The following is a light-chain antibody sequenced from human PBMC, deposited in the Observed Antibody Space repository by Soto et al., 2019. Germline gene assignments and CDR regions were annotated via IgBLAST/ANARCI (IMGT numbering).Light chain of an antibody. V-gene: IGLV2-14*01. CDR3: SSYTGSSLSI. CDR1: SADIGSHSH. Sequence: QSALTQPASVSGSPGQSITISCTGTSADIGSHSHVSWYQQYPGKAPKLVIYEVRNRPSGVSDRFSGSKSGNTASLTISGLRPGDEADYYCSSYTGSSLSIFGTGTKLTVL. CDR2: EVR. J-gene: IGLJ1*01.